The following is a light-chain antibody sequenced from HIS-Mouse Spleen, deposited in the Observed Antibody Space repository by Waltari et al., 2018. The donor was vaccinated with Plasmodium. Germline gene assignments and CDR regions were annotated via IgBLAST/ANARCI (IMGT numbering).Light chain of an antibody. CDR1: KLGDKY. V-gene: IGLV3-1*01. CDR3: QAWDSSVV. J-gene: IGLJ2*01. CDR2: QDS. Sequence: SYELTQPPSVSVSPGQTASITCSGTKLGDKYACWYQQKPGQSPVLVIYQDSKRPPGIPERFSGSNSGNTATLTISGTQAMDEADYYCQAWDSSVVFGGGTKLTVL.